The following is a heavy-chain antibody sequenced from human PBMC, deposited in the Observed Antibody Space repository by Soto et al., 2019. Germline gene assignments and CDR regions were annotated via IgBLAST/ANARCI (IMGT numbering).Heavy chain of an antibody. J-gene: IGHJ4*02. Sequence: EVHLLESGGGLVQPGGSLRLSCAASGFTFSSYAMTWVRQAPGKGLEWVSSISGSGGSTYYADSVQGRFTISRDNSKNTLYLQMNSLRAEDTAVYYCAKGTAATALWGHIPFDCWGQGTLVTVSS. CDR2: ISGSGGST. CDR3: AKGTAATALWGHIPFDC. V-gene: IGHV3-23*01. CDR1: GFTFSSYA. D-gene: IGHD2-2*01.